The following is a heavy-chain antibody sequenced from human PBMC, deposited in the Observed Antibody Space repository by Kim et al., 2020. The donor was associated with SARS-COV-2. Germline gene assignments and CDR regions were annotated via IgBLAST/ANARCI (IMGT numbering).Heavy chain of an antibody. V-gene: IGHV1-69*13. D-gene: IGHD3-10*01. CDR1: GGTFSSYA. CDR2: IIPIFGTA. Sequence: SVKVSCKASGGTFSSYAISWVRQAPGQGLEWMGGIIPIFGTANYAQKFQGRVTITADESTSTAYMELSSLRSEDTAVYYCASCMVRGVPLSYFDYWGQGTLVTVSS. J-gene: IGHJ4*02. CDR3: ASCMVRGVPLSYFDY.